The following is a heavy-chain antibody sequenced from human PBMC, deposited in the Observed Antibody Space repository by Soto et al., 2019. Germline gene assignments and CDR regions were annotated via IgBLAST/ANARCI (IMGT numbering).Heavy chain of an antibody. CDR1: GFTFSSYS. V-gene: IGHV3-48*02. Sequence: GGSLRLSCAASGFTFSSYSMNWVRQAPGKGLEWVSYISSSSSTIYYADSVKGRFTISRDNAKNSLYLQMNSLRDEDTAVYYCANFDWPRDAFDIWAWGQGTMVTVSS. CDR2: ISSSSSTI. J-gene: IGHJ3*01. CDR3: ANFDWPRDAFDIWA. D-gene: IGHD3-9*01.